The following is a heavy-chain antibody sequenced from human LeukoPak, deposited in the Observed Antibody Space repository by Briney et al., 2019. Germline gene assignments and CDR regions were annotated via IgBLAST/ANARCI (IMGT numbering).Heavy chain of an antibody. CDR2: ISSSSTYI. CDR1: GFTFSNYE. Sequence: GGSLRLSCAASGFTFSNYEMNWVRQAPRKGLEWVSSISSSSTYIYYADSVKGRFTISRDNAKNSLYLQMNSLRAEDTAVYYCARADYGDYGTFWYFDLWGRGTLVTVSS. V-gene: IGHV3-21*01. J-gene: IGHJ2*01. CDR3: ARADYGDYGTFWYFDL. D-gene: IGHD4-17*01.